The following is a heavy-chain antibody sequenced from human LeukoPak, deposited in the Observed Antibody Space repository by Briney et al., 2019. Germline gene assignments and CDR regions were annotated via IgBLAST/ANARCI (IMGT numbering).Heavy chain of an antibody. J-gene: IGHJ4*02. CDR1: GYTFTSYY. V-gene: IGHV1-46*01. Sequence: ASVKVSCKAYGYTFTSYYMHWVRQAPGQGLEWMGIINPSGDSTSYEQRFQGRLTMTRDTSTNTVYMELSSLRSEDTAVYYCARHPSPQLHHFDYWGQGTLVTVSS. CDR3: ARHPSPQLHHFDY. CDR2: INPSGDST. D-gene: IGHD2-2*01.